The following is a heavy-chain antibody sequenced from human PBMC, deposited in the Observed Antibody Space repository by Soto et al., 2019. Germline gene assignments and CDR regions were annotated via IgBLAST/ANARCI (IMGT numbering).Heavy chain of an antibody. CDR2: IYWDDDK. D-gene: IGHD3-10*01. CDR1: GFSISTSGVG. V-gene: IGHV2-5*02. Sequence: QITLKESGPTLVKPTQTLTLTCIFSGFSISTSGVGVGWIRQPPGKALEWLALIYWDDDKRYSPILKSRLTXTKDTSKNQVVLTMTNMDPVDTATYYCAHRDGNMVRGVISFDYWGQGTLVTVSS. J-gene: IGHJ4*02. CDR3: AHRDGNMVRGVISFDY.